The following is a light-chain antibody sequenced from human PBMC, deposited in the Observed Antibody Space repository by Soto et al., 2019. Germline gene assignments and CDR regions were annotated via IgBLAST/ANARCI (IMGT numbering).Light chain of an antibody. Sequence: QSVLTQPASMSGSPGQSITISCTATSSDVDDYDYVSWYQQHPGKAPKLIIYEVSHRPSGVSNRFSGSKSGNTASLTISGLQAEDEADYYCSSYTSSSTVVFGGGTKVTVL. CDR1: SSDVDDYDY. CDR3: SSYTSSSTVV. CDR2: EVS. V-gene: IGLV2-14*01. J-gene: IGLJ2*01.